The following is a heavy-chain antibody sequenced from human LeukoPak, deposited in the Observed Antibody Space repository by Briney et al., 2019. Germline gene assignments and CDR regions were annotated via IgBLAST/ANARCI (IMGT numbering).Heavy chain of an antibody. CDR2: VSSDGSIK. CDR3: ARGYSSSWLGYFDY. CDR1: GFTFSSYG. Sequence: HPGGSLRLSCVASGFTFSSYGIHWVRQAPGKGLEWVAVVSSDGSIKYNADSVKGRFTISRDTSENTVYLQMNSLGAEDTAFYYCARGYSSSWLGYFDYWGQGTLVTVSS. D-gene: IGHD6-13*01. J-gene: IGHJ4*02. V-gene: IGHV3-30*03.